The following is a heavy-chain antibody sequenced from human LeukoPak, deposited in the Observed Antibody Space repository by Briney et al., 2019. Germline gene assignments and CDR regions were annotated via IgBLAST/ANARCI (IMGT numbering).Heavy chain of an antibody. J-gene: IGHJ1*01. V-gene: IGHV3-33*01. D-gene: IGHD3-16*02. CDR1: GFTFSTYA. Sequence: GGSLRLSCAASGFTFSTYAIHWVRQAPGKGLEWVAVIWYDGSEQYYADSVKGRFIISRDDSKSTSDLQMNSLRAEDTAVYYCAREGDSRWGELSPWGQGTLVTVSA. CDR3: AREGDSRWGELSP. CDR2: IWYDGSEQ.